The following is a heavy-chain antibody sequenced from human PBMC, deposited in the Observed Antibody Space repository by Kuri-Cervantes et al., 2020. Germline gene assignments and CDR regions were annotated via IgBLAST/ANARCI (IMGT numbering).Heavy chain of an antibody. CDR3: ARGPRGAFDI. CDR2: INPNSGHT. J-gene: IGHJ3*02. V-gene: IGHV1-2*06. Sequence: ASVKVSCKGSGYTLSDHFMHWVRQAPGQGLEWMGRINPNSGHTDSAQKFQGRATMTRDTSINTAYMELSSLRSDDTAVYYCARGPRGAFDIWGQGTMVTVSS. CDR1: GYTLSDHF.